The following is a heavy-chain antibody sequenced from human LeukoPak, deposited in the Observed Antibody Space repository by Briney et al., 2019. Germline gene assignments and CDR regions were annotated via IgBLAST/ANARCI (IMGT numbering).Heavy chain of an antibody. CDR2: ISGSGGST. D-gene: IGHD3-3*01. J-gene: IGHJ4*02. V-gene: IGHV3-23*01. CDR1: RFTFSSHA. Sequence: GGSLRLSCAASRFTFSSHAMSWVRQVPGKGLEWVSAISGSGGSTNYADSVKGRFTISRDNSKNTLYLQMNSLRAEDTAVYYCARDNVLEWLSHFDYWGQGTLVTVSS. CDR3: ARDNVLEWLSHFDY.